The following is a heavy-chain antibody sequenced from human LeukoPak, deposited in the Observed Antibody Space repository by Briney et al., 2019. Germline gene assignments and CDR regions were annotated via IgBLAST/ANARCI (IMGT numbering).Heavy chain of an antibody. CDR1: GFTFSAYA. Sequence: GGSLRLSCAASGFTFSAYALHWVRQAPGRGLEWVSSISTSSIYIYYADSVKGRFAISRDNAKKSLYLQVNSLRAEDTAVYYCARGAINSGSYDAYFDYWGQGTLVTVSS. J-gene: IGHJ4*02. D-gene: IGHD1-26*01. V-gene: IGHV3-21*01. CDR3: ARGAINSGSYDAYFDY. CDR2: ISTSSIYI.